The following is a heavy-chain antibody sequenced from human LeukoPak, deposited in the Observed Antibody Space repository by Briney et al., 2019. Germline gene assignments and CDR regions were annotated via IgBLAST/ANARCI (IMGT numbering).Heavy chain of an antibody. V-gene: IGHV5-51*01. CDR1: GYTFTTSW. J-gene: IGHJ4*02. CDR3: ARGGTYLGH. Sequence: GESLKISCKGSGYTFTTSWIGWVRQMPGKGLEWMGIIYPSGSDTRYSPSLQGQVSISADKSISTAYLQWSSLKASDTAMYYCARGGTYLGHWGQGTLVTVSS. CDR2: IYPSGSDT. D-gene: IGHD1-26*01.